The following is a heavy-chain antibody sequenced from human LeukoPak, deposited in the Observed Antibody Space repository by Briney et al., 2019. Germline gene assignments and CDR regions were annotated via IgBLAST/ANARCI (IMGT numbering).Heavy chain of an antibody. V-gene: IGHV4-61*02. CDR1: GGSISSGSYY. CDR3: ASDAAMGEREWFDP. Sequence: SETLSLTCTVSGGSISSGSYYWSWIRQPAGKGLEWIGRIYTSGSTNYNPSLKSRVTISVDTSKNQFSLKLSSVTAADTAVYYCASDAAMGEREWFDPWGQGTLVTVSS. D-gene: IGHD5-18*01. CDR2: IYTSGST. J-gene: IGHJ5*02.